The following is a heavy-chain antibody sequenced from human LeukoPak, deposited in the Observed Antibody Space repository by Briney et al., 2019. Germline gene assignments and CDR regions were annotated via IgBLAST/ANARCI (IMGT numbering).Heavy chain of an antibody. CDR2: IAHHGNNY. J-gene: IGHJ4*02. V-gene: IGHV3-30*02. D-gene: IGHD3-10*01. CDR3: AKDGSWACTD. Sequence: AGGSLRLSCVTSGFTFSKSAMYWVRQSPGKGLEWVAYIAHHGNNYYYLDSVKGRFTISRDNSKGTLYLQMNSLRPDDTALYYCAKDGSWACTDWGQGTPVTVSA. CDR1: GFTFSKSA.